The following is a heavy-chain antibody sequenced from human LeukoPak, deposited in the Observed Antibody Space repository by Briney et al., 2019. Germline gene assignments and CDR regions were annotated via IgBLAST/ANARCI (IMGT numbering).Heavy chain of an antibody. V-gene: IGHV6-1*01. J-gene: IGHJ6*03. CDR3: ARASGAARPSYYYYMDV. Sequence: SQTLSLTCAISGDSVSSNSAAWNWIRQSPSRGLEWLGRTYYRSKWYNDYAVSVKSRITINPDTSKNQFSLQLNSVTPEDTAVHYCARASGAARPSYYYYMDVWGKGTTVTVSS. CDR1: GDSVSSNSAA. D-gene: IGHD6-6*01. CDR2: TYYRSKWYN.